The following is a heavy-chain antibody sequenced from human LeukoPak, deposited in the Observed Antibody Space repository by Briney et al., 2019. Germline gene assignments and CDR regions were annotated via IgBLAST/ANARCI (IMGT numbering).Heavy chain of an antibody. CDR2: INPSGGST. Sequence: ASVKVSCKASGYTFTSYYMHWVRQAPGQGLEWMGIINPSGGSTSYAQKFQGRVTMTRDTSTSTAYMELRSLRSDDTAVYYCAREEGWAAAGTADYWGQGTLVTVSS. CDR1: GYTFTSYY. CDR3: AREEGWAAAGTADY. J-gene: IGHJ4*02. D-gene: IGHD6-13*01. V-gene: IGHV1-46*01.